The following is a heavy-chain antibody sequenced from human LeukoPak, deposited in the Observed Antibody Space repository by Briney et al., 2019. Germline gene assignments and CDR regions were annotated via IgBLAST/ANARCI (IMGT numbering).Heavy chain of an antibody. CDR1: GGPISRGGYY. CDR2: IYYSEST. Sequence: SETLSLTCTVSGGPISRGGYYWSWIRQHPGKGLEWMGYIYYSESTYYNTSLKTRVTISVDTSKNQFSLKLSSVTAADTAVYYCASSGSYGGYAFDIWGQGTMVTVSS. D-gene: IGHD1-26*01. V-gene: IGHV4-31*03. J-gene: IGHJ3*02. CDR3: ASSGSYGGYAFDI.